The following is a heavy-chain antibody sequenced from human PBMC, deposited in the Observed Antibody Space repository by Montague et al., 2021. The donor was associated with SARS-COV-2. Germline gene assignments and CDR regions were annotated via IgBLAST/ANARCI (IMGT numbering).Heavy chain of an antibody. CDR2: INHSGST. D-gene: IGHD4-17*01. Sequence: SETLSLTCAVYGGSFSNYYWSWIRQPPGKGLVWIGEINHSGSTNXNSSLQSRVTISVDTSKNQFSLQPSSVTAAGTAVYYCARGGTVTTFFAPKRTRRYNWFDHWGQGTLVTVSS. J-gene: IGHJ5*02. CDR3: ARGGTVTTFFAPKRTRRYNWFDH. V-gene: IGHV4-34*01. CDR1: GGSFSNYY.